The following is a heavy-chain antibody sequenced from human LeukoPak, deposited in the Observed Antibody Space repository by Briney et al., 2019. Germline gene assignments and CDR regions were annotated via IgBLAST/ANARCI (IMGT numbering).Heavy chain of an antibody. CDR3: ARDNSVGDYAWWFDP. CDR2: INPSGTTT. V-gene: IGHV1-46*01. J-gene: IGHJ5*02. D-gene: IGHD1-26*01. CDR1: GYTFTTHY. Sequence: ASVKVSCKASGYTFTTHYMHWVRQAPGQGLEWMGLINPSGTTTNYAQKFRGRVTMTRDPSTSTDYMELSSLRSDDTAVYFCARDNSVGDYAWWFDPWGQGTLVTVSS.